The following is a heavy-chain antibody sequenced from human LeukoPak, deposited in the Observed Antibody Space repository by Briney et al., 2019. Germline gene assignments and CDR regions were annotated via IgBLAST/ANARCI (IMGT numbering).Heavy chain of an antibody. D-gene: IGHD2-15*01. J-gene: IGHJ6*03. CDR1: GFTFSSYW. CDR2: IKQDGSEK. CDR3: ARDVVVVAGARHMDV. Sequence: PGGSLGLSCAASGFTFSSYWMSWVRQAPGKGLEWVANIKQDGSEKYYVDSVKGRFTISRDNAKNSLYLQMNSLRAEDTAVYYCARDVVVVAGARHMDVWGKGTTVTVSS. V-gene: IGHV3-7*01.